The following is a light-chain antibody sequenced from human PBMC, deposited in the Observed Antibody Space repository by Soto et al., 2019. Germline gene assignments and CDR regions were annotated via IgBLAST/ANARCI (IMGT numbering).Light chain of an antibody. V-gene: IGKV3-15*01. CDR3: QQYNSYSPLT. CDR2: GAS. CDR1: QNVYTD. J-gene: IGKJ4*01. Sequence: EIVLTQSPATLSVSPGEGATLSCSASQNVYTDLAWYQQKPGQAPRLLIYGASTRATDMPGRFSGSGSGTEFTLTISSLQPDDFATYYCQQYNSYSPLTFGGGTKVDIK.